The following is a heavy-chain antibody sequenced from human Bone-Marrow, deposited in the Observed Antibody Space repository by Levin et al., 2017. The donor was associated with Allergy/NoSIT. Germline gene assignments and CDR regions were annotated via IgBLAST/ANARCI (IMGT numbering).Heavy chain of an antibody. CDR3: ARLFFVTMIVVVTGAWFDP. V-gene: IGHV4-39*01. Sequence: SETLSLTCTVSGGSISSSSYYWGWIRQPPGKGLEWIGSIYYSGSTYYNPSLKSRVTISVDTSKNQFSLKLSSVTAADTAVYYCARLFFVTMIVVVTGAWFDPWGQGTLVTVSS. J-gene: IGHJ5*02. CDR1: GGSISSSSYY. CDR2: IYYSGST. D-gene: IGHD3-22*01.